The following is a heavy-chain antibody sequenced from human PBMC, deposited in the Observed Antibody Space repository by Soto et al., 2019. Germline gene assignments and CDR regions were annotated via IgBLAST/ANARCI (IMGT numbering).Heavy chain of an antibody. D-gene: IGHD2-15*01. Sequence: SETLSLTCTVSGGSISSSSYYWGWIRQPPGKGLEWIGSIYYSGSTYYNPSLKSRVTISVDTSKNQFSLKLSSVTAADTAVYYCARHGGYCSGGSCYSGFSSLYYYGMDVWGQGTTVTVSS. CDR2: IYYSGST. J-gene: IGHJ6*02. CDR1: GGSISSSSYY. CDR3: ARHGGYCSGGSCYSGFSSLYYYGMDV. V-gene: IGHV4-39*01.